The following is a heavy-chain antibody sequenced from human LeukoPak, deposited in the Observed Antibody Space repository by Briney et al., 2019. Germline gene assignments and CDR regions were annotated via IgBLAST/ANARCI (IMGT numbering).Heavy chain of an antibody. J-gene: IGHJ4*02. D-gene: IGHD3-10*01. Sequence: SETLSLTCTVSGGSISSYYWSWIRQPPGKGLEWIGYIYYSGSTNYNPSLKSRVTISVDTSKNQFSLKLSSVTAADTAVYYCALTAGLYYGSGSYFDYWGQGTLVTVSS. CDR2: IYYSGST. V-gene: IGHV4-59*12. CDR1: GGSISSYY. CDR3: ALTAGLYYGSGSYFDY.